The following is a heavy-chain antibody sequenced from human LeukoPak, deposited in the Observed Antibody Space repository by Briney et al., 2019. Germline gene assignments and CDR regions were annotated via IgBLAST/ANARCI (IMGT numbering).Heavy chain of an antibody. CDR3: ARGIGAAAGTWFWFDP. V-gene: IGHV4-30-4*01. Sequence: SETLSLTCTVSGHSISSGDYYWRWIRQPPGKGLEWIVYIYYSGSTYYNPSLKSLVTISVDTSKNQFSLKLSSVTAADTAVYYCARGIGAAAGTWFWFDPWGQGTLVTVSS. J-gene: IGHJ5*02. CDR2: IYYSGST. CDR1: GHSISSGDYY. D-gene: IGHD6-13*01.